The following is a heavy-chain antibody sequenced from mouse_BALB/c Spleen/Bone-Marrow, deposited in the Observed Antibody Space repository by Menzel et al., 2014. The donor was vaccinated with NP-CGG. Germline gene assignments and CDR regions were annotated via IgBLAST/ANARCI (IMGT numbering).Heavy chain of an antibody. CDR1: GYTFTSYW. CDR3: ARLQGTTVVRDYYFDY. Sequence: VQRVESGAELVRPGASVKLSCKASGYTFTSYWMNWVKQRPEQGLEWIGRIDPYDSETHYNQKFKDKAILTVDKSSSTAYMQLSSLTSVDSAVYYCARLQGTTVVRDYYFDYWGQGTTLTVSS. J-gene: IGHJ2*01. D-gene: IGHD1-1*01. CDR2: IDPYDSET. V-gene: IGHV1-52*01.